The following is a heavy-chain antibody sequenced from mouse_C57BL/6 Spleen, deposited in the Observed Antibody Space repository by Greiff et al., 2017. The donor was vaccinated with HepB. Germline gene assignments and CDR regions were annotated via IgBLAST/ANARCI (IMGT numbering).Heavy chain of an antibody. CDR2: INPNNGGT. CDR1: GYTFTDYY. V-gene: IGHV1-26*01. CDR3: ASWGYRGYFDV. Sequence: EVQLQQSGPELVKPGASVKISCKASGYTFTDYYMNWVKQSHGKSLEWIGDINPNNGGTSYNQKFKGKATLTVDKSSSTAYMELRSLTSEDSAVYYCASWGYRGYFDVWGTGTTVTVSS. J-gene: IGHJ1*03.